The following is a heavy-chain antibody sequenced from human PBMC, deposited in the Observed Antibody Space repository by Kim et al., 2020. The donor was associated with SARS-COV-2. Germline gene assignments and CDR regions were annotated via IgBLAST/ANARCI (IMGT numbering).Heavy chain of an antibody. J-gene: IGHJ1*01. D-gene: IGHD6-19*01. V-gene: IGHV1-18*04. Sequence: ASVKVSCKTSGYTFTSYGISWVRQAPGQGLEWMGWISAYNGNTEYAQKVQGRVTMTADTSTSTAYMELMSLTSDDTAVYYCTRAGGLEGEQWLVHGDSWG. CDR3: TRAGGLEGEQWLVHGDS. CDR2: ISAYNGNT. CDR1: GYTFTSYG.